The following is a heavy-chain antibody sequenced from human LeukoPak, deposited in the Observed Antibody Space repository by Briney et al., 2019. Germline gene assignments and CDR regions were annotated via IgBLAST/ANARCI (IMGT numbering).Heavy chain of an antibody. V-gene: IGHV4-30-4*01. CDR2: IYYSGST. Sequence: SETLSLTCTVSGGSIRSGDYYWSWIRQPPGKGLEWIGYIYYSGSTYYNPSLKSRLTISVDTSKNHFSLKLSSVTAADTAVYYCAREPYGSGSYAPYYYYYAMDVWGQGTTVTVSS. CDR3: AREPYGSGSYAPYYYYYAMDV. J-gene: IGHJ6*02. D-gene: IGHD3-10*01. CDR1: GGSIRSGDYY.